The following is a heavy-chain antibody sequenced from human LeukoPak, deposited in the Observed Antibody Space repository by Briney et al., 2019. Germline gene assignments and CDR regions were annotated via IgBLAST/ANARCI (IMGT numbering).Heavy chain of an antibody. V-gene: IGHV1-2*02. D-gene: IGHD3-3*01. J-gene: IGHJ4*02. CDR2: INPNSGGT. CDR1: GYTFTDYH. CDR3: ARDIRPRVESFDY. Sequence: ASVKVSCKASGYTFTDYHIRWVRQAPGQGLEWMGWINPNSGGTNYAQNLQGRVTMTRDTSITTAYLDLTRLRSDDTAVYYCARDIRPRVESFDYWGQGSLVTVSS.